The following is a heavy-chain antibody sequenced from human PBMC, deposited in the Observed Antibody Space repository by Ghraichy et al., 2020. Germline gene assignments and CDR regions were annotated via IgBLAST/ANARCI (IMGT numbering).Heavy chain of an antibody. D-gene: IGHD3-3*02. Sequence: GGSLRLSCAVSGFTFSSYGMHWVRQAPGKGLEWVAVIWSDGSKKHYADSVKGRFTISRDNSKKTLYLEMNSLTAEDTAVYYCARDLASSEIHSVYYGMDVWGQGTTFIVSS. CDR1: GFTFSSYG. CDR3: ARDLASSEIHSVYYGMDV. J-gene: IGHJ6*02. CDR2: IWSDGSKK. V-gene: IGHV3-33*08.